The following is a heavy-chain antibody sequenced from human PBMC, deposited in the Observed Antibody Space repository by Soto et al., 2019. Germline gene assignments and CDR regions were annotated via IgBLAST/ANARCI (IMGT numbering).Heavy chain of an antibody. Sequence: QVQLVQSGAEVKKPGSSVKVSCKASGGTFSSYTISWVRQAPGQGLEWMGRIIPILGIANYAQKFQGRVTITKDKSTSTAYMELSSLRSEDTAVYYCAIYCSSTSCQLDYWGQGTLVTVSS. CDR3: AIYCSSTSCQLDY. V-gene: IGHV1-69*02. D-gene: IGHD2-2*01. J-gene: IGHJ4*02. CDR1: GGTFSSYT. CDR2: IIPILGIA.